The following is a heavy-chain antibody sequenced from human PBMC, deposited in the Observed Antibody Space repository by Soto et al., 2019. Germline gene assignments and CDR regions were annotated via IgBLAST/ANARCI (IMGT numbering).Heavy chain of an antibody. CDR1: GFSLSTSGMC. Sequence: GSGPTLVNPTQTLTLTCTFSGFSLSTSGMCVSWIRQPPGKALEWLALIDWDDDKYYSTSLKTRLTISKDTSKNQVVLTMTNMDPVDTATYYCARARGALGFGEEYLNAFDIWGQGTMVTVSS. D-gene: IGHD3-10*01. V-gene: IGHV2-70*01. J-gene: IGHJ3*02. CDR2: IDWDDDK. CDR3: ARARGALGFGEEYLNAFDI.